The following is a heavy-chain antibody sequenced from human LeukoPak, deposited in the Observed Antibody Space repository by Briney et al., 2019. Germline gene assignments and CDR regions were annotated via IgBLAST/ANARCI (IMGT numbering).Heavy chain of an antibody. J-gene: IGHJ4*02. CDR1: GFTFSSYA. D-gene: IGHD3-10*01. CDR2: ISGSGGST. Sequence: PGGSLRLPCAASGFTFSSYAMSWVRQAPGKGLEWVSAISGSGGSTYYADSVKGRFTISRDNSKNTLYLQMNSLRAEDTAVYYCAKEPEDYYGSGSSPYYFDYWGQGTLVTVSS. CDR3: AKEPEDYYGSGSSPYYFDY. V-gene: IGHV3-23*01.